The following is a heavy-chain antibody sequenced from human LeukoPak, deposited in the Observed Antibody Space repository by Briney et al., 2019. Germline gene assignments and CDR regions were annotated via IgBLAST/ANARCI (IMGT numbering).Heavy chain of an antibody. CDR3: ARGIAVAGLYYYYYYYMDV. V-gene: IGHV3-69-1*01. CDR1: GFTFSDYY. D-gene: IGHD6-19*01. Sequence: GGSLRLSCAASGFTFSDYYMSWIRQAPGKGLEWVSYISSSSYIYYADSVKGRFTISRDNAKNSLYLQMNSLRAEDTAVYYCARGIAVAGLYYYYYYYMDVWGKGTTVTVSS. CDR2: ISSSSYI. J-gene: IGHJ6*03.